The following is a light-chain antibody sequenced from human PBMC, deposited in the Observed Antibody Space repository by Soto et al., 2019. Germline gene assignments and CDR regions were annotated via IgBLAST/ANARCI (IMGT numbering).Light chain of an antibody. V-gene: IGLV2-14*01. CDR1: SSDVGGYNY. Sequence: QSVLTQPASVSGSPGQSITISCTGSSSDVGGYNYVSWYQQHPGKAPKLMIYEVSNRPSGISNRFSGSKSGNTASLTLSGIQAEDEADYYCSSYTSSSTLVVFGGGTKLTVL. CDR2: EVS. CDR3: SSYTSSSTLVV. J-gene: IGLJ2*01.